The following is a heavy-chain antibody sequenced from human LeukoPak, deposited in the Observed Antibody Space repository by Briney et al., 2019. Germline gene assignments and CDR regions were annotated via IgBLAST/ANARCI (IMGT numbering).Heavy chain of an antibody. V-gene: IGHV3-23*01. Sequence: GGSLRLSCVASGFTFSSYAMTWVRQAPGKGLEWVSAISGSGGNTYYADTVKGRFTISRDNSKNTLYLQMNSLRAEDTAVYYCARGVKYCTNGVCYTAFDYWGQGTLVTVSS. D-gene: IGHD2-8*01. CDR2: ISGSGGNT. CDR1: GFTFSSYA. CDR3: ARGVKYCTNGVCYTAFDY. J-gene: IGHJ4*02.